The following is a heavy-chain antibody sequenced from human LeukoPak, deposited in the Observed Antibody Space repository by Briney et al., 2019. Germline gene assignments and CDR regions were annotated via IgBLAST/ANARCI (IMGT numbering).Heavy chain of an antibody. J-gene: IGHJ1*01. V-gene: IGHV1-18*01. CDR2: ISAYNGNT. CDR3: ARDPLKYYYDSSGYPYFEY. Sequence: ASVTVSCKGSGYTFTSYGISWVRQAPGQGPEWIGGISAYNGNTKYVQKFQGRVTLTTDTSRSTAYMELRSLRSDDTAVYYCARDPLKYYYDSSGYPYFEYWGQGTLVTVSS. D-gene: IGHD3-22*01. CDR1: GYTFTSYG.